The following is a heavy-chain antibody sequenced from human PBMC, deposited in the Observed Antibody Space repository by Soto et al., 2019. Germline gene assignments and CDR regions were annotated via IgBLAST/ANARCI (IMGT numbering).Heavy chain of an antibody. CDR3: ARERYSRGSYYYYFDY. CDR2: VFYSGST. J-gene: IGHJ4*02. CDR1: GGSVSSDNYY. V-gene: IGHV4-61*01. D-gene: IGHD6-19*01. Sequence: SETLSLTCTVSGGSVSSDNYYWSWIRQPPGKELEWIGYVFYSGSTYYNPSLKSRVTISVDTSKNQFSLNLSSVTAADTAVYYCARERYSRGSYYYYFDYWGQGNLVTVSS.